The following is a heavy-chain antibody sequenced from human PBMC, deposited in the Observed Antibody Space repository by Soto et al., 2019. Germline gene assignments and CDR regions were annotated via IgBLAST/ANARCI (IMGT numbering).Heavy chain of an antibody. CDR3: ARAKDFWSGRDY. V-gene: IGHV1-69*06. D-gene: IGHD3-3*01. J-gene: IGHJ4*02. CDR2: IIPIFGTA. Sequence: SVKVSCKASGGTFSSYAISWVRQAPGQGLEWMGGIIPIFGTANYAQKFQGRVTITADKSTSTAYMELSSLRSEDTAVYYCARAKDFWSGRDYWGQGTLVTVS. CDR1: GGTFSSYA.